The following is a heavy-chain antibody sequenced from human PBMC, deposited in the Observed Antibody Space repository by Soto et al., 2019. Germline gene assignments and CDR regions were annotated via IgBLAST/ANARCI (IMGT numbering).Heavy chain of an antibody. D-gene: IGHD3-22*01. CDR1: GGSISSGDYY. CDR2: IYYSGST. Sequence: SETLSLTCTVSGGSISSGDYYWSWTRQPPGKGLEWIGYIYYSGSTYYNPSLKSRVTISVDTSKNQFSLKLSSVTAADTAVYYCARDFGARDYYDSSGYYYYYYGMDVWGQGTTVTVSS. CDR3: ARDFGARDYYDSSGYYYYYYGMDV. J-gene: IGHJ6*02. V-gene: IGHV4-30-4*01.